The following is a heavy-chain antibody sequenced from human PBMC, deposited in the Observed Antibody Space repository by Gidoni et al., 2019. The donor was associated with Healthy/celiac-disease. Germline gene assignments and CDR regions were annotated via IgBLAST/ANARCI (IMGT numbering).Heavy chain of an antibody. J-gene: IGHJ4*02. CDR3: ARLNYHYDYVWGSYRDGDY. V-gene: IGHV4-39*01. Sequence: QLQLQESRPGLVKPSETLSLTCTVSDGSISSSSYYWGWIRQPPGKGLEWIGSIYYSGSTYYNPSLKSRVTISVDTSKNQFSLKLSSVTAADTAVYYCARLNYHYDYVWGSYRDGDYWGQGTLVTVSS. CDR2: IYYSGST. D-gene: IGHD3-16*02. CDR1: DGSISSSSYY.